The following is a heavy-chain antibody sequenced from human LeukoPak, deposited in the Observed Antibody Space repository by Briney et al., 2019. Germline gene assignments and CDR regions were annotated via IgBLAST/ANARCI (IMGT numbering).Heavy chain of an antibody. D-gene: IGHD3-22*01. J-gene: IGHJ5*01. V-gene: IGHV1-69*05. CDR1: GGTFSSYA. CDR3: ARSPLKYYYDSSGSPWWFDS. Sequence: SVKVSCKASGGTFSSYAYSWVRQAPGPGLEWVGGIIPIFGTANYAQKFHGRVTITTDESMSTAYMELSSLRSEDTAVNYCARSPLKYYYDSSGSPWWFDSWGQGTLVTVSS. CDR2: IIPIFGTA.